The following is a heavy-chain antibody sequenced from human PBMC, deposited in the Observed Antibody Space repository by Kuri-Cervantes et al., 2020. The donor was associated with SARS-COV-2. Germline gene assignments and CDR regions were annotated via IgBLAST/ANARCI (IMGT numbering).Heavy chain of an antibody. J-gene: IGHJ4*02. CDR3: AKDLAHSGSYYNHWGFDY. CDR2: ISGSGGST. Sequence: GESLKISCAASGFTFSSYAMSWVRQAPGKGLEWVSAISGSGGSTYYADSVKGRFTISRDNSKNTLYLQMNSLRAEDTAVYYCAKDLAHSGSYYNHWGFDYWGQGTRV. CDR1: GFTFSSYA. D-gene: IGHD1-26*01. V-gene: IGHV3-23*01.